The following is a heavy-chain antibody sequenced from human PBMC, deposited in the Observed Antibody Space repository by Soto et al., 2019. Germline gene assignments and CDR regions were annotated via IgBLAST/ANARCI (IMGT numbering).Heavy chain of an antibody. V-gene: IGHV1-46*02. D-gene: IGHD3-10*01. CDR3: ARGQIGRLRGLDY. J-gene: IGHJ4*02. CDR2: INPRGGSA. CDR1: GNTFNTDY. Sequence: QVQLVQSGAEVKNPGASVKVSCKASGNTFNTDYMHWVRQAPGQGLEWMGIINPRGGSASYAQKFQGRVTLTRATSTSTVYMELSSLRSDDTAVYYCARGQIGRLRGLDYWGQGTLLTVSS.